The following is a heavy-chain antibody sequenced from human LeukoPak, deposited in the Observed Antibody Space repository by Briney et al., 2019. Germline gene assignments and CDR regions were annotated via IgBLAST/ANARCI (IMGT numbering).Heavy chain of an antibody. V-gene: IGHV4-34*01. CDR1: GESFSGYN. Sequence: PSETLSVTCADYGESFSGYNWNWIRQPPGKGLEWIGEISHSASTNYNPALKSRVTMSVDTSKNQISLKLISVTAADTAVCYCARGSPKLDSWGQGTLVTVSS. CDR3: ARGSPKLDS. CDR2: ISHSAST. J-gene: IGHJ5*01.